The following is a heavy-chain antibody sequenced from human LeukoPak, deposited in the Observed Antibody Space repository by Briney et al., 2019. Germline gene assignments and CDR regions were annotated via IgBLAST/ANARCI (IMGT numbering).Heavy chain of an antibody. CDR1: GGSFSGYY. J-gene: IGHJ4*02. CDR2: INHSGST. D-gene: IGHD3-3*02. CDR3: ASRRITIPRLIRFDY. Sequence: PSETLSLTCAVYGGSFSGYYWSWIRQPPGKGLEWIGEINHSGSTSYNPSLKSRVTISVDTSKNQFSLKLSSVTAADTAVYYCASRRITIPRLIRFDYWGQGTLVTVSS. V-gene: IGHV4-34*01.